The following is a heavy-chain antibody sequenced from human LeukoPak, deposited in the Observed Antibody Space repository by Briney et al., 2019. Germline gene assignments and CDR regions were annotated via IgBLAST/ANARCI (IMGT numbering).Heavy chain of an antibody. CDR3: ARSGRGVDSFYFYMDV. D-gene: IGHD3-10*01. J-gene: IGHJ6*03. CDR1: GFTFSSYG. V-gene: IGHV3-33*08. CDR2: ISYDGSNK. Sequence: PGRSLRLSCAASGFTFSSYGMHWVRQAPGKGLEWVAVISYDGSNKCYADSVKGRFTISRDNAKNSLYLQMNSLRAEDTAVYYCARSGRGVDSFYFYMDVWGKGTTVTVSS.